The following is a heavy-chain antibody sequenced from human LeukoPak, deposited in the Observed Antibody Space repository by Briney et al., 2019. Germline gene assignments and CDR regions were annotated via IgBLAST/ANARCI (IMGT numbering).Heavy chain of an antibody. CDR1: GGSFSGYY. Sequence: PSETLSLTCAVYGGSFSGYYWSWIRQPPGKGLEWIGEINHSGSTNYNPSLKGRVTISVDTSKNQFSLNLSSVTAADTAVYYCARHVASSGWIDYWGQGTLVTVSS. CDR3: ARHVASSGWIDY. D-gene: IGHD6-19*01. CDR2: INHSGST. V-gene: IGHV4-34*01. J-gene: IGHJ4*02.